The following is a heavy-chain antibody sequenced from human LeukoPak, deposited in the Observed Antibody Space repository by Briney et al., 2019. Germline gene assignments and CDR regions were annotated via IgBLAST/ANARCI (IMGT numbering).Heavy chain of an antibody. CDR3: AKSSTYGDYGDAFDI. D-gene: IGHD4-17*01. V-gene: IGHV3-23*01. CDR1: GFTFSSYA. J-gene: IGHJ3*02. Sequence: GGSLRLSCAASGFTFSSYAMSWVRQAPGKGLEWISAISGSGGSTYYPYSVKGRFTISRDNSKNTLYLQTNSLRAEDTAVYYCAKSSTYGDYGDAFDIWGQGTMVTVPS. CDR2: ISGSGGST.